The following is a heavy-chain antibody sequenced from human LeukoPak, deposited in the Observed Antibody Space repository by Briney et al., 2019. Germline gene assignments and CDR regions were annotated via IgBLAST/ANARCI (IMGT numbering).Heavy chain of an antibody. CDR2: INHSGST. CDR1: GGSFSGYY. Sequence: SETLSLTCAVYGGSFSGYYWSWIRQPPGKGLEWIGEINHSGSTNYNPSLKSRVTISVDTSKNQFSLKLSSVTAADTAVYYCARGPERLKYIAAAGGTCFDYWGQGTLVTVSS. CDR3: ARGPERLKYIAAAGGTCFDY. D-gene: IGHD6-13*01. J-gene: IGHJ4*02. V-gene: IGHV4-34*01.